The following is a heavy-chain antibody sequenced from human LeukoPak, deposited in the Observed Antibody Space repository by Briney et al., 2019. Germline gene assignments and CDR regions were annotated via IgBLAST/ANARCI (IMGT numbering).Heavy chain of an antibody. CDR3: ARGVASFGIWSAVQRADMDL. D-gene: IGHD3-3*01. Sequence: SETLSLTCAVYGGSFSGYYWSWIRQPPGKGLEWIGEINHSGSTNYNPSLKSRVTISVDTSKNQFSLKLSSVTAADTAVYYCARGVASFGIWSAVQRADMDLWAKGTTVSVSS. V-gene: IGHV4-34*01. CDR1: GGSFSGYY. CDR2: INHSGST. J-gene: IGHJ6*03.